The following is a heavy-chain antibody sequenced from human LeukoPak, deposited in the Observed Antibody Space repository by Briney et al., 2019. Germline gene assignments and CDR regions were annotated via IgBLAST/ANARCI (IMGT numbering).Heavy chain of an antibody. D-gene: IGHD6-13*01. CDR1: GYTFTGYY. CDR2: INPNSGGT. V-gene: IGHV1-2*06. J-gene: IGHJ4*02. CDR3: ARDLDSSSWTDY. Sequence: ASVKVSCKASGYTFTGYYMHWVRQAPGQGLEWMERINPNSGGTNYAQKFQGRVTMTRDTSISTAYMELSRLRSDDTAVYYCARDLDSSSWTDYWGQGTLVTVSS.